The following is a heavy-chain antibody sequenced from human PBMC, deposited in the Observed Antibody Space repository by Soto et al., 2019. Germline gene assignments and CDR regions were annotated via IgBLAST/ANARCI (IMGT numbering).Heavy chain of an antibody. D-gene: IGHD3-9*01. CDR2: IWYDGSNK. Sequence: PGGSLRLSCAASGFTFSSYGMHWVRQAPGKGLEWVAVIWYDGSNKYYADSVKGRFTISRDNSKNTLYLQMNSLRAEDTAVYYCARDTHDWLLPHWYFDLWGRGTLVTVSS. J-gene: IGHJ2*01. CDR1: GFTFSSYG. CDR3: ARDTHDWLLPHWYFDL. V-gene: IGHV3-33*01.